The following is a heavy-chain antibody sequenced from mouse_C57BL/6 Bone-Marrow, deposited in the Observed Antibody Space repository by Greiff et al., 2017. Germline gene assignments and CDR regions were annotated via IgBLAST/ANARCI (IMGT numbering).Heavy chain of an antibody. J-gene: IGHJ2*01. CDR3: AREDWDDY. Sequence: VQLQQSGPELVKPGASVKISCTASGYAFSSSWMNWVKQRPGKGLEWIGRIYPGDGDTNYNGKFKGKATLTADKSSSTASMQLSSLTSEDSAVYFCAREDWDDYWGQGTTLTVSS. CDR1: GYAFSSSW. V-gene: IGHV1-82*01. D-gene: IGHD4-1*01. CDR2: IYPGDGDT.